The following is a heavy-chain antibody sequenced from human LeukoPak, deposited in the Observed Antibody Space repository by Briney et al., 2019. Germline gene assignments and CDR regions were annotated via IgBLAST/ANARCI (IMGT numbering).Heavy chain of an antibody. J-gene: IGHJ3*02. CDR2: ISAYTGNT. CDR1: GYTFTSYG. Sequence: ASVKVSCKASGYTFTSYGISWVRQAPGQGLEWMGWISAYTGNTNYAQKLQGRVTMTTDTSTSTAYMELRSLRSDATAVYYCAREEGAPDAFDIWGQGTMVTVSS. V-gene: IGHV1-18*01. D-gene: IGHD4/OR15-4a*01. CDR3: AREEGAPDAFDI.